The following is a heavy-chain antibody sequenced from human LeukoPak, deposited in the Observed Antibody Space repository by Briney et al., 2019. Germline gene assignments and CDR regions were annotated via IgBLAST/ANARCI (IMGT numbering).Heavy chain of an antibody. Sequence: PSETLSLTCTVSGGSISSYYWSWIRQPPGKGLEWIGYIYYSGSTNYNPSLKSRVTISVDTSKNQFSLKLSSVTAADTAVYYCARDLGYSYGYYYWGQGTLVTVSS. CDR2: IYYSGST. CDR3: ARDLGYSYGYYY. V-gene: IGHV4-59*01. CDR1: GGSISSYY. D-gene: IGHD5-18*01. J-gene: IGHJ4*02.